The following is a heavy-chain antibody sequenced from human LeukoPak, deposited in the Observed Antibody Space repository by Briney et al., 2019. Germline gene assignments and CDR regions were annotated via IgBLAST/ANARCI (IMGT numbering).Heavy chain of an antibody. CDR2: ISGSGGST. CDR3: AKDPLVGIVAADSFDY. Sequence: GGSLRLSCAASGFTFSSYAMSWVRQAPGKGLEWVSAISGSGGSTYYADSVKGRFIISRDNSKNTLYLQMNSLRAEDTAVYYCAKDPLVGIVAADSFDYWGQGTLVTVSS. J-gene: IGHJ4*02. CDR1: GFTFSSYA. V-gene: IGHV3-23*01. D-gene: IGHD6-13*01.